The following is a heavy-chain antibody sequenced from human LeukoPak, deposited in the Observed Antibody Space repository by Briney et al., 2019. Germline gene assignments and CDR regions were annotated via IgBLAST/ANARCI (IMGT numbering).Heavy chain of an antibody. V-gene: IGHV5-51*01. Sequence: GESLKISCKGSGYSFTSYWIGWVRQMPGKGLEWMGIIYPGDSDTRYSPSFQGQVTISADKSISTAYLQWSSLKASDTAMYYCACYYDSSGYYYSLFDYWGQGTLVTVSS. CDR2: IYPGDSDT. J-gene: IGHJ4*02. CDR1: GYSFTSYW. D-gene: IGHD3-22*01. CDR3: ACYYDSSGYYYSLFDY.